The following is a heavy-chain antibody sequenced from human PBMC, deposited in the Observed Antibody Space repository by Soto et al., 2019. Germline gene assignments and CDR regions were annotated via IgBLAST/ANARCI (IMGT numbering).Heavy chain of an antibody. CDR2: INPSGGST. CDR3: ARDWRVRDYYDSSGYYGY. V-gene: IGHV1-46*01. Sequence: HWVRQATGQGLEWMGIINPSGGSTSYAQKFQGRVTMTRDTSTSTVYMELSSLRSEDTAVYYCARDWRVRDYYDSSGYYGYWGQGTLVTVSS. J-gene: IGHJ4*02. D-gene: IGHD3-22*01.